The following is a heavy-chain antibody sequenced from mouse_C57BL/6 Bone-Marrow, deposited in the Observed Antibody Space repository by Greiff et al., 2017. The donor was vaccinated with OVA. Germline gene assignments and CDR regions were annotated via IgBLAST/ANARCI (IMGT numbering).Heavy chain of an antibody. J-gene: IGHJ2*01. CDR3: TSYGNFDY. V-gene: IGHV14-4*01. CDR2: IDPENGDT. D-gene: IGHD2-1*01. CDR1: GFNIKDDS. Sequence: EVKLVESGAELVRPGASVKLSCTASGFNIKDDSMHWVKQRPEQGLEWIGWIDPENGDTEYASKFQGKATITADTSSTTAYLQLSSLTSEDTAVYYCTSYGNFDYWGQGTTLTVSS.